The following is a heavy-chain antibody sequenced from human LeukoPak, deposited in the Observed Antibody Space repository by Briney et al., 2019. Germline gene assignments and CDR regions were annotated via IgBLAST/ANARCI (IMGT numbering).Heavy chain of an antibody. CDR1: GFTFSSYG. J-gene: IGHJ6*02. V-gene: IGHV3-23*01. CDR2: IGGRDGST. CDR3: AKDETHSYYYYGMDV. Sequence: GGSLRLSCAASGFTFSSYGMSWVRQAPGKGLEWVSAIGGRDGSTYYADSVKGRFTISRDNSKNTLYVQMNSLRAEDTAVYYCAKDETHSYYYYGMDVWGQGTTVTVSS.